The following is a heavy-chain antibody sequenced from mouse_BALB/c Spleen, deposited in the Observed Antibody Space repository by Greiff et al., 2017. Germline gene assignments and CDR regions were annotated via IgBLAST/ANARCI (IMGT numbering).Heavy chain of an antibody. CDR2: INPSSGYT. CDR1: GYTFTSYT. D-gene: IGHD2-2*01. CDR3: ARTPYGYDDYAMDY. V-gene: IGHV1-4*01. J-gene: IGHJ4*01. Sequence: QVQLQQSGAELARPGASVKMSCKASGYTFTSYTMHWVKQRPGQGLEWIGYINPSSGYTNYNQKFKDKATLTADKSSSTAYMQLSSLTSEDSAVYYCARTPYGYDDYAMDYWGQGTSGTVSS.